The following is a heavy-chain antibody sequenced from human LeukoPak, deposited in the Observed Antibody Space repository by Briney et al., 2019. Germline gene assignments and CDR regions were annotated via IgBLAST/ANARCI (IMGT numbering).Heavy chain of an antibody. CDR1: GGTFSSYA. V-gene: IGHV1-18*01. D-gene: IGHD1-7*01. CDR3: ARDLRPRTSDY. J-gene: IGHJ4*02. CDR2: ISAYNGNT. Sequence: GASVKVSCKASGGTFSSYAISWVRQAPGQGLEWMGWISAYNGNTNYAQKLQGRVTVTADTSTSTAYMELRSLRSDDTAVYYCARDLRPRTSDYWGQGTLVTVSS.